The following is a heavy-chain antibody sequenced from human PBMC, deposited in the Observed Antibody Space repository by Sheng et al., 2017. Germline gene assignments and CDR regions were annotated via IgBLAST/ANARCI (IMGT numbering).Heavy chain of an antibody. CDR2: IYYSGST. Sequence: QLQLQESGPGLVKPSETLSLTCTVSGGSISSNNYYWGWIRQPPGKGLEWIGSIYYSGSTYYNPSLKSRLTISVDTSKNQFSLKLSSATAADTAVYYCARSSRGTVDYWGQGIPWSPSP. J-gene: IGHJ4*02. V-gene: IGHV4-39*07. CDR1: GGSISSNNYY. CDR3: ARSSRGTVDY. D-gene: IGHD1-1*01.